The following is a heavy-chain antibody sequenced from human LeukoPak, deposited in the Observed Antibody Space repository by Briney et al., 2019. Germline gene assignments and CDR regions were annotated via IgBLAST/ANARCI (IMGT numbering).Heavy chain of an antibody. Sequence: TGGSLRLSCAASGFTFSSYAMHWVRQAPGKGLQWVAAVASDGSQTFYIESVRGRLTISRDNSKNTLYLQMNTLRAEDTAVYFCARERQDTIVHSGAFDIWGQGTMVTVSS. CDR3: ARERQDTIVHSGAFDI. V-gene: IGHV3-30-3*01. J-gene: IGHJ3*02. CDR2: VASDGSQT. CDR1: GFTFSSYA. D-gene: IGHD3-10*01.